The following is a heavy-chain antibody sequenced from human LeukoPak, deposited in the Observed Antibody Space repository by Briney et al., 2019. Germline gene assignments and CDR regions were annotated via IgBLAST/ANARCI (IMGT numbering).Heavy chain of an antibody. Sequence: PGGSLRLSCAASGFTVSSNYMSWVRQAPGKGLEWVSVIYSGGSTYCADSVKGRFTISRDNSKNTLYLQMNSLRAEDTAVYYCARDKDDAFDIWGQGTMVTVSS. V-gene: IGHV3-53*01. CDR1: GFTVSSNY. J-gene: IGHJ3*02. CDR3: ARDKDDAFDI. CDR2: IYSGGST.